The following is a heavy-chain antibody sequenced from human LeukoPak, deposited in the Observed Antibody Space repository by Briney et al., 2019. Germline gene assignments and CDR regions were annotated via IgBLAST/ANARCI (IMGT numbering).Heavy chain of an antibody. J-gene: IGHJ1*01. D-gene: IGHD3-22*01. CDR2: ISGSGGST. CDR3: ARGLDYDSSGYTEYFQH. V-gene: IGHV3-23*01. CDR1: GFTFSNYA. Sequence: GGSLRLSCAASGFTFSNYAMSWVRQAPGKGLEWVSGISGSGGSTSYAQKFQGRVTMTRDTSTSTVYMELSSLRSEDTAVYYCARGLDYDSSGYTEYFQHWGQGTLVTVSS.